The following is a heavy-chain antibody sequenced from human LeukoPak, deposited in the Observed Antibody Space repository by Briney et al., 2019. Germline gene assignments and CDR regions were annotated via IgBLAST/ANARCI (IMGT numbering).Heavy chain of an antibody. Sequence: SETLSLTCTVSGYSISSGYYWGWIRQPPGKGLEWIGYIYYSGSTNYNPSLKSRVTISVDTSKNQFSLKLSSVTAADTAVYYCARDPDYYDSSGLAFDIWGQGTMVTVSS. V-gene: IGHV4-38-2*02. CDR3: ARDPDYYDSSGLAFDI. D-gene: IGHD3-22*01. CDR1: GYSISSGYY. J-gene: IGHJ3*02. CDR2: IYYSGST.